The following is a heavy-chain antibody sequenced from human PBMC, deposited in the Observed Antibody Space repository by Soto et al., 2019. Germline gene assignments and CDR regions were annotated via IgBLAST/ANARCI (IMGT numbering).Heavy chain of an antibody. CDR1: GYTFTSYG. CDR2: ISAYNGNT. D-gene: IGHD5-12*01. Sequence: GASVQVSCKASGYTFTSYGISWVRQAPGQGLEWMGWISAYNGNTNYAQKLQGRVTMTTDTSTSTAYMELRSLRSDDTAVYYCARDLPFPSRVSWIVATAGFDYWGQGTLVTVSS. V-gene: IGHV1-18*01. CDR3: ARDLPFPSRVSWIVATAGFDY. J-gene: IGHJ4*02.